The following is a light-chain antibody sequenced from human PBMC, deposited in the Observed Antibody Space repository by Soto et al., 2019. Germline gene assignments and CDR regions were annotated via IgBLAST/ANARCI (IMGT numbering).Light chain of an antibody. V-gene: IGKV4-1*01. J-gene: IGKJ2*01. CDR2: CEY. CDR1: QSVLSSSNNKNF. CDR3: QQYYRSPYT. Sequence: DIVMTQSPDSLAVSLGERATINCKSSQSVLSSSNNKNFLAWYQQKPGQAPKLLIYCEYTRESGVPDRVSGSGSGTDFTLTISSLQAEDVAVYYCQQYYRSPYTFGQGTKLEIK.